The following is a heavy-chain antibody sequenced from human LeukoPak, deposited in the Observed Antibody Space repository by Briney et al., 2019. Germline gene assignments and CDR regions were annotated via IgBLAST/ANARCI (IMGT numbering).Heavy chain of an antibody. CDR3: ARAAYSSSYILYDY. D-gene: IGHD6-6*01. Sequence: SVKVSCKASGGTFSSYAISWVRQAPGQGLEWMGRIIPILGIANYAQKFQGRVTITADKSTSTAYMELRSLRSDDTAVYYCARAAYSSSYILYDYWGQGTLVTVSP. CDR2: IIPILGIA. J-gene: IGHJ4*02. V-gene: IGHV1-69*04. CDR1: GGTFSSYA.